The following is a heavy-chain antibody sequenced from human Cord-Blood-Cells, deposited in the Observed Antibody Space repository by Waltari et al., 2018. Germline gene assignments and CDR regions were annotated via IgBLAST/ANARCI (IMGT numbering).Heavy chain of an antibody. CDR2: ISSSSSYI. D-gene: IGHD6-13*01. Sequence: EVQLVESGGGLVKPGGSLRLSCADSGFTFRSYSMNWVRQAPGKGLEWVSSISSSSSYIYYADSVKGRFTISRDNAKNSLYLQMNSLRAEDTAVYYCARDSTAAARPYPYYYYGMDVWGQGTTVTVSS. CDR3: ARDSTAAARPYPYYYYGMDV. V-gene: IGHV3-21*01. J-gene: IGHJ6*02. CDR1: GFTFRSYS.